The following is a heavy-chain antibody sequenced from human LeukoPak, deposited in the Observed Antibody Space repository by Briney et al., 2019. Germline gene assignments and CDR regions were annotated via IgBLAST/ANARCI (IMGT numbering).Heavy chain of an antibody. D-gene: IGHD3-9*01. V-gene: IGHV4-59*12. CDR1: GGSISSYY. CDR3: ARGSKYYDILTGYSDSPYFDY. J-gene: IGHJ4*02. CDR2: IYYSGST. Sequence: SETLSLTCTVSGGSISSYYWSWIRQPPGKGLEWIGYIYYSGSTNYNPSLKSRVTISVDRSKNQFSLKLSSVTAADTAVYYCARGSKYYDILTGYSDSPYFDYWGQGTLVTVSS.